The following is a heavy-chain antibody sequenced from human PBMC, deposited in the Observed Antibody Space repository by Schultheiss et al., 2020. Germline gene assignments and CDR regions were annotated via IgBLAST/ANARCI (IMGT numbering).Heavy chain of an antibody. CDR1: GGTFSSDS. J-gene: IGHJ5*01. V-gene: IGHV1-69*06. D-gene: IGHD3-3*01. CDR3: ARDRITISGVIISYTNWFDS. CDR2: IIPIFGGA. Sequence: SAKVSCKASGGTFSSDSISWVRQAPGQGLEWMAGIIPIFGGANYAQKFQGRVTLTADTSTSTVYMEVTSLTSEDTAVYYCARDRITISGVIISYTNWFDSWGQGTLVTVSS.